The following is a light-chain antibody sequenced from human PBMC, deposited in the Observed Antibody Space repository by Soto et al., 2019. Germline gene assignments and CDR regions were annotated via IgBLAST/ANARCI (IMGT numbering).Light chain of an antibody. V-gene: IGLV2-14*01. J-gene: IGLJ3*02. CDR1: SSDVGGYNY. CDR3: SSYTSSSTHWV. Sequence: QSALTQPASVSGSPGQSITFSCTGTSSDVGGYNYVSWYQQHPGKAPKLMIYEVSNRPSGVSNRFSGSKSGNTASLTISGLQAEDEADYYCSSYTSSSTHWVFGGGTKVTVL. CDR2: EVS.